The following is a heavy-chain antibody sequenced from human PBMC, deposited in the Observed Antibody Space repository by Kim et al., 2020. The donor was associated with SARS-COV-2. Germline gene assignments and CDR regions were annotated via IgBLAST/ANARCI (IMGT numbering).Heavy chain of an antibody. CDR2: LSPYDGDT. CDR1: GYTFTNYD. D-gene: IGHD6-19*01. J-gene: IGHJ4*02. Sequence: ASVKVSCKTSGYTFTNYDISWVRQAPGQGLEWMGGLSPYDGDTKYAKKVQGRVTVTTDTSTSTAYMELRSLKSDDTAVYYCARESGSGRVLDYWGQGTLVTVSS. CDR3: ARESGSGRVLDY. V-gene: IGHV1-18*01.